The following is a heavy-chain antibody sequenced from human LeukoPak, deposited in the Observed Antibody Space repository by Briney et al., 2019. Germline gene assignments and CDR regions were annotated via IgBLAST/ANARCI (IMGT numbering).Heavy chain of an antibody. D-gene: IGHD2-2*01. CDR2: INTNTGNP. Sequence: ASVKVSCKASGYTFTSYAMHWVRQAPGQGLEWMGWINTNTGNPTYAQGFTGRFVFSLDTSVSTAYLQISSLKAEDTAVYYCASHSRSTYNSFYSDLDYWGQGTLVTVSS. CDR1: GYTFTSYA. J-gene: IGHJ4*02. V-gene: IGHV7-4-1*02. CDR3: ASHSRSTYNSFYSDLDY.